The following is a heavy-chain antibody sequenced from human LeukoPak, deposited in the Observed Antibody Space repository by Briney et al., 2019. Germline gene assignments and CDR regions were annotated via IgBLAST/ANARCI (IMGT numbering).Heavy chain of an antibody. V-gene: IGHV3-53*01. CDR2: LYSDGNT. CDR3: GRGLAPLAANNLAY. D-gene: IGHD1-26*01. CDR1: WITFNLND. J-gene: IGHJ4*02. Sequence: PGGSLRLSCAASWITFNLNDIPCVRQAPGKGLEWVSVLYSDGNTKYADSVQGRFTISRDNSNDTLYLEMNSLCDNDMVVCYCGRGLAPLAANNLAYWGQGTLVTVSS.